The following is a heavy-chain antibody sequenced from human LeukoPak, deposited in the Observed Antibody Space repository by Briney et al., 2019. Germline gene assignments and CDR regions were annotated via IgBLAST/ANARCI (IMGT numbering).Heavy chain of an antibody. CDR3: AGFFYDNSGDAFDI. CDR1: GGGFTFTSHA. D-gene: IGHD3-22*01. Sequence: ASVKVSCKASGGGFTFTSHAISWVRQAPGQGLEWMGGLIPIYGSANYAQKFQGRVTITSDESTRTVYMELSSLRPEDSAVYYCAGFFYDNSGDAFDIWGQGTMVTISS. V-gene: IGHV1-69*13. CDR2: LIPIYGSA. J-gene: IGHJ3*02.